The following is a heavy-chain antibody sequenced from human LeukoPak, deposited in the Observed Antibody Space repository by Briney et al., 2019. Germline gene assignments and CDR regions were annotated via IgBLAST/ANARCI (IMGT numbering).Heavy chain of an antibody. J-gene: IGHJ6*02. CDR3: AKSGSGAVADTLGWYYGMDV. V-gene: IGHV3-23*01. CDR1: GFTFSSYA. CDR2: ISGGGGST. Sequence: GGSLRLSCAASGFTFSSYAMSWVRQAPGKGLEWVSAISGGGGSTYYADSVKGRFTISRDNSKNTLYLQMNSLRAEDTAVYYCAKSGSGAVADTLGWYYGMDVCGQGITVTDSS. D-gene: IGHD6-19*01.